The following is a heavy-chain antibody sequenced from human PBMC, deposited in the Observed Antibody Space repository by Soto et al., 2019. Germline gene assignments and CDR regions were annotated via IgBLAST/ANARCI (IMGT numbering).Heavy chain of an antibody. J-gene: IGHJ4*02. Sequence: GGSLRLSCAASGFTFSSSWMNWVRQAPGKGLEWVAGIKEDGSEKYYVDFVKGRFTISRDNAENSLYLQMNGLRAEDTAVYYCARDRGYSCFDYWGLGTLVTVSA. D-gene: IGHD5-18*01. CDR1: GFTFSSSW. CDR3: ARDRGYSCFDY. V-gene: IGHV3-7*01. CDR2: IKEDGSEK.